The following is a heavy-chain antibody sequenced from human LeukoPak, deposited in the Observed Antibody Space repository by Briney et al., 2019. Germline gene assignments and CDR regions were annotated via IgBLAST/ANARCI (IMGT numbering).Heavy chain of an antibody. CDR2: IIPVLDVT. V-gene: IGHV1-69*10. J-gene: IGHJ4*02. Sequence: ASVKVSCKASGGAFSNYAINWVRPVPGQGLEWMGGIIPVLDVTNYAQNFQGRVTITADKSTSTAYLELSSLRSEDTAVYYCARASDHYDTSGFYPLCWGQGTLVTVSS. D-gene: IGHD3-22*01. CDR1: GGAFSNYA. CDR3: ARASDHYDTSGFYPLC.